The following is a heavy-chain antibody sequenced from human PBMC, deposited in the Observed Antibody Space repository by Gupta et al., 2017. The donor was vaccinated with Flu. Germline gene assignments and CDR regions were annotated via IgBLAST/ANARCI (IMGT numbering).Heavy chain of an antibody. V-gene: IGHV1-8*01. J-gene: IGHJ4*02. CDR2: MKPNSGKS. D-gene: IGHD3-3*01. CDR3: TRPTGFLEWNSRDCDY. CDR1: GYTFINYD. Sequence: QVQLVQPGPEVKKPGASVKVSARAAGYTFINYDINWVRQAPGQGLEWMGWMKPNSGKSGYAQKFLGRITMTRDTSTSTAYMELGGLTSEDTAIYYCTRPTGFLEWNSRDCDYWGQGTLVTVSS.